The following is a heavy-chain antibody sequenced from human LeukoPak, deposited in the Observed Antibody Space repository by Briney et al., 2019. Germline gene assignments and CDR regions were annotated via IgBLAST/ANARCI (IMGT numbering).Heavy chain of an antibody. V-gene: IGHV4-4*07. D-gene: IGHD6-13*01. J-gene: IGHJ4*02. CDR3: ARRASSSWYYDY. Sequence: SETLSLTCTVSGGSISTYYWSWIRQPAGKGLEWIGRVYTSGSTTYSPSLKSRVSMSVDTSKNQLSLHLSSVTAADTAVYYCARRASSSWYYDYWGQGTLVTVSS. CDR1: GGSISTYY. CDR2: VYTSGST.